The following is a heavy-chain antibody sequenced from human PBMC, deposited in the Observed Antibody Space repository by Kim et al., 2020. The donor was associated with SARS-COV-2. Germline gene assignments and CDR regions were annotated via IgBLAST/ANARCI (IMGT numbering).Heavy chain of an antibody. J-gene: IGHJ4*01. CDR1: GFAFSSYY. Sequence: GGSLRLSCAASGFAFSSYYMSWIRQAPGKGLEWLSYIKQAGSEIYYVDSVKGRFTISRDNAKNSLSLQMGSLRAEDTAVYYCARDLWDGSGYSLLDDWG. D-gene: IGHD3-22*01. CDR2: IKQAGSEI. V-gene: IGHV3-7*01. CDR3: ARDLWDGSGYSLLDD.